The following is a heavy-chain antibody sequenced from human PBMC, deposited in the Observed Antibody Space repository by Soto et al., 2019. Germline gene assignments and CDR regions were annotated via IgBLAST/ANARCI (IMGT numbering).Heavy chain of an antibody. D-gene: IGHD5-12*01. V-gene: IGHV3-74*01. Sequence: EVQLVESGGGLVQPGGSLRLSCAASGFTFSSYWMHWVRQAPGKGLVWVSRINSDGSSTSYADSVKGRFTISRDNAKNKLYLQMNSLRAEDTAVYYCARVRLRYSGYDDFDYWGQGTLVTVSS. CDR3: ARVRLRYSGYDDFDY. CDR2: INSDGSST. CDR1: GFTFSSYW. J-gene: IGHJ4*02.